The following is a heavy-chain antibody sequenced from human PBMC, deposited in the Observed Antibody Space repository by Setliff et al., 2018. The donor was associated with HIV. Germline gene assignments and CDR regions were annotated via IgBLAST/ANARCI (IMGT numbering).Heavy chain of an antibody. Sequence: ASVKVSCKASGYTFTAYGISWVRQAPGQGPEWMGWISGYSDYAKYAQKFQGRVTMTIDTSTSTAYLELRSLRSDDTAVYYCARDRQIAAAGRSNYYYGMDVWGQGTTVTAP. V-gene: IGHV1-18*01. J-gene: IGHJ6*02. CDR2: ISGYSDYA. D-gene: IGHD6-13*01. CDR3: ARDRQIAAAGRSNYYYGMDV. CDR1: GYTFTAYG.